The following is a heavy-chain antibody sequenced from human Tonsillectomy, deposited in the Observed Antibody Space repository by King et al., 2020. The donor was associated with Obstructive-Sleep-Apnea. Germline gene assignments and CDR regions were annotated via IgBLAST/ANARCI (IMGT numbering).Heavy chain of an antibody. CDR3: ARGWGSDDFWSGYHAFDI. Sequence: VQLVESGGGLVQPGGSLRLSCAVSVFSVSSNYMSWVRQAPGKGLEWASIIYSGDTTNYADSVKGRFTISRHNSKNTLYLQMNNLRAEDTAVYYCARGWGSDDFWSGYHAFDIWGQGTVVTVS. D-gene: IGHD3-3*01. J-gene: IGHJ3*02. V-gene: IGHV3-53*04. CDR1: VFSVSSNY. CDR2: IYSGDTT.